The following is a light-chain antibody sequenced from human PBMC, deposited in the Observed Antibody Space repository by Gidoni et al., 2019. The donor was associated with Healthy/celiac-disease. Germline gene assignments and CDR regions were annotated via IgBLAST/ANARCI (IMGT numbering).Light chain of an antibody. CDR1: SGHSSYA. V-gene: IGLV4-69*01. Sequence: QLVLTQSPSASASLGASVKLTCTLSSGHSSYAIAWHQQQPEKGPRYLMKLNSDGSHSKGDGIPDRFSGSSSGAERYLTISSLQSEDEADYYCQTWGTGMGVFGGGTKLXVX. CDR2: LNSDGSH. J-gene: IGLJ3*02. CDR3: QTWGTGMGV.